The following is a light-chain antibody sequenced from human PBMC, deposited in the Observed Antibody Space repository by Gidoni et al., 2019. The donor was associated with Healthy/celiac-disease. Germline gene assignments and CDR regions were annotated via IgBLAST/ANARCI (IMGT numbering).Light chain of an antibody. CDR2: DAS. J-gene: IGKJ1*01. CDR3: QQRSNWPPT. V-gene: IGKV3-11*01. Sequence: EIVLTQSPATLSLSPGERATLSCRASQIVSSYLAWYQQKPGQAPRLLIYDASNRATGIPARFSGSGSGTDFTLTLSSLEPEDFAVYYCQQRSNWPPTFGQGTKVEIK. CDR1: QIVSSY.